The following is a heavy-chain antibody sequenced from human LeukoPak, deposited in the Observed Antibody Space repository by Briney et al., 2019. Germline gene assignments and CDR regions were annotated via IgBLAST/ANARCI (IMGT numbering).Heavy chain of an antibody. D-gene: IGHD6-25*01. CDR3: ARDGTPIHSSGWVYMDV. CDR2: ISASGTHT. Sequence: GGSLRLSCAASGFTFSSYEMNWVRQAPGKGLEWISYISASGTHTHHADSVEGRFTISRDNAKNSLYLQMNSLRAEDTAVYYCARDGTPIHSSGWVYMDVWGKGTTVTISS. V-gene: IGHV3-48*03. J-gene: IGHJ6*04. CDR1: GFTFSSYE.